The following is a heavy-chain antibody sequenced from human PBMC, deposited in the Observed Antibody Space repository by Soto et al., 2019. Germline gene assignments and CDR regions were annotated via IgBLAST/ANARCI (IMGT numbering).Heavy chain of an antibody. CDR3: ARDYIGASLAWFDP. CDR1: GGSISSGGYY. Sequence: QVQLQESGPGLVKPSQTLSLTCTVSGGSISSGGYYWSWIRQHPGKGLEWIGYTHYSGSTYYNPSLKSRVTISVDTSKNQFSLKLSSVTAADTAVYYCARDYIGASLAWFDPWGQGTLVTVSS. D-gene: IGHD3-3*01. J-gene: IGHJ5*02. CDR2: THYSGST. V-gene: IGHV4-31*03.